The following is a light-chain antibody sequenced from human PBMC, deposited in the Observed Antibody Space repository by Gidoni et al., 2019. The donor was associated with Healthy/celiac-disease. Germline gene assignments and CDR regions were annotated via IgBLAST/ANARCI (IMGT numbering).Light chain of an antibody. J-gene: IGKJ2*03. CDR2: GAS. CDR3: QQYGSSPGYS. Sequence: EIVFTQSPVTLSLSPGERATLSCRASQSVSSSYLAWYQQKPGQAPRLLIYGASSRATGIPDRFSCSGSGTDFTLTISILEPEDFAVYYCQQYGSSPGYSFVQGTKLEIK. CDR1: QSVSSSY. V-gene: IGKV3-20*01.